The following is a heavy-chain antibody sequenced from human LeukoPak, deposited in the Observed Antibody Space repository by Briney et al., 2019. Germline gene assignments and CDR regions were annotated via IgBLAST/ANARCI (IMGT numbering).Heavy chain of an antibody. CDR1: GFTFSDYY. CDR2: ISSSSSYT. D-gene: IGHD6-13*01. J-gene: IGHJ6*04. Sequence: GGSLRLSCAASGFTFSDYYMSWIRQAPGKGLEGVSYISSSSSYTNYADSVKGRFTISRDNAKNSLYLQMNSLRAEDTAVYYCARDIATGYYYYYGMDVWGKGTTVTVSS. V-gene: IGHV3-11*06. CDR3: ARDIATGYYYYYGMDV.